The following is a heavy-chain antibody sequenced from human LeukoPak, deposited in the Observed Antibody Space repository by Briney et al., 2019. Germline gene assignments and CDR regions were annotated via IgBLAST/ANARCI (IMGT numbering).Heavy chain of an antibody. Sequence: GGSLRLSCAASGFTFSDAWMGWVRQTPGKGLEWVGRIKSNTDGGTTDFAAPEKGRFTISRDDSENALYLQMNSLKTEDTAVYYCTTQLLYEHNFDYWGQGTLVTVSS. CDR1: GFTFSDAW. D-gene: IGHD2-2*02. CDR3: TTQLLYEHNFDY. J-gene: IGHJ4*02. V-gene: IGHV3-15*01. CDR2: IKSNTDGGTT.